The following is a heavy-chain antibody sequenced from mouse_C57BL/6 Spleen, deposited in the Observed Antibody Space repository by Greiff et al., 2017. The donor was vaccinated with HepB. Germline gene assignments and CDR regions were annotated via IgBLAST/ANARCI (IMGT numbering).Heavy chain of an antibody. CDR3: ARDGYYFFAY. CDR2: INPNNGGT. Sequence: EVQLQQSGPELVKPGASVKISCKASGYTFTDYYMNWVKQSHGKSLEWIGDINPNNGGTSYNQKFKGKATLTVDKSSSTAYMELRSLTSEDSAVYYCARDGYYFFAYWGQGTLVTVSA. D-gene: IGHD2-3*01. V-gene: IGHV1-26*01. CDR1: GYTFTDYY. J-gene: IGHJ3*01.